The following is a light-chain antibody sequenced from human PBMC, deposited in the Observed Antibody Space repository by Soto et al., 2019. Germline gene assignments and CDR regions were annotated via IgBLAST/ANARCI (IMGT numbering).Light chain of an antibody. V-gene: IGLV2-11*01. CDR2: DVT. J-gene: IGLJ1*01. CDR1: SSDVGGYNY. Sequence: QSALPQPRSVSGSPGQSVSISCTGTSSDVGGYNYVSWYQHHPGKAPKLIIYDVTKRPSGVPDRFSGSKSGNTASLTISGLQAEDEADYYCCSYAGTSIPFGTGTKVTVL. CDR3: CSYAGTSIP.